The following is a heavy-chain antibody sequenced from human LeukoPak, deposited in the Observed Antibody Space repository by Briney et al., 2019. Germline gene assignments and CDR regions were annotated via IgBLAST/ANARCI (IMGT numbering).Heavy chain of an antibody. V-gene: IGHV3-23*01. J-gene: IGHJ4*02. Sequence: GGCLRLSCAASEFTISTYGMSWVRQAPGKGLEWVSSISGSGGSTQYADSVQGRFAISRDNSKNTLYLQMNSLRAEDTAVYYCAREGGRHPPDYWGQGTLVTVSS. D-gene: IGHD3-16*01. CDR3: AREGGRHPPDY. CDR1: EFTISTYG. CDR2: ISGSGGST.